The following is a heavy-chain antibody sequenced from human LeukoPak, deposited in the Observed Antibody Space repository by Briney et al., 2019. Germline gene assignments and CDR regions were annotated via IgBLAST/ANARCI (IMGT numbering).Heavy chain of an antibody. CDR3: ARGNSDWVTNPVDY. CDR1: GFTFSSYS. V-gene: IGHV3-21*01. D-gene: IGHD5-18*01. Sequence: PGGSLRLSCAASGFTFSSYSMNWVRQAPGKGLEWVSSISSSSSYIYYADSVKGRFTISRDNAKNSLYLQMNSLRAEDTAVYSCARGNSDWVTNPVDYWGQGTLVTVSS. CDR2: ISSSSSYI. J-gene: IGHJ4*02.